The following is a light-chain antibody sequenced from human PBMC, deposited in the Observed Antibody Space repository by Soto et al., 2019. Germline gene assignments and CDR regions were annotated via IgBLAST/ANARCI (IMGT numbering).Light chain of an antibody. CDR1: NRDVGSYNL. CDR3: RSYTTTGTLV. V-gene: IGLV2-14*01. J-gene: IGLJ3*02. CDR2: EVR. Sequence: QSALTQPASVSGSPGQSLTIACTGTNRDVGSYNLVSWYQQRQGEAPKLIISEVRKRPSGISYRFTGSKSGNTASLTISGLQAEDEADYYCRSYTTTGTLVFGGGTKLAVL.